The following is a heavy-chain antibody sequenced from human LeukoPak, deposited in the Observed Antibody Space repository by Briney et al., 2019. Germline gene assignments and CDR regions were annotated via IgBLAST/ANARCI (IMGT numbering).Heavy chain of an antibody. CDR2: IYSGGST. CDR1: GFTVSSNY. V-gene: IGHV3-53*01. D-gene: IGHD3-10*01. J-gene: IGHJ4*02. Sequence: GGSLRLSCAASGFTVSSNYMSWVRQAPGKGLEWVSVIYSGGSTYYADSVKGRFTISRDNSKNTLYLQMNSLRAEDTAVYYCARVAGWRGRWGFDYWGQGTLVTVSS. CDR3: ARVAGWRGRWGFDY.